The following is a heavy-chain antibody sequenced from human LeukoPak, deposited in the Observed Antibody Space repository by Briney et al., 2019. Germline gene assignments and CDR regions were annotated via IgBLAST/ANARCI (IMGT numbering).Heavy chain of an antibody. J-gene: IGHJ4*02. CDR3: ARGLSSATEYYFDY. CDR1: DGSISRFY. Sequence: SETLSLTCTVSDGSISRFYWSWIRQSPGKGLEWIGYIYYSGSTNYNPSLKSRVTISVDTSKNQFSLKLSSVTAADTAVYYCARGLSSATEYYFDYWGQGTLVTVSS. D-gene: IGHD6-25*01. CDR2: IYYSGST. V-gene: IGHV4-59*01.